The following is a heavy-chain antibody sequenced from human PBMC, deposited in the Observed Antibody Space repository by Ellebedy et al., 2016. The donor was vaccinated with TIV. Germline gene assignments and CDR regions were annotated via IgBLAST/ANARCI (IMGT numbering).Heavy chain of an antibody. V-gene: IGHV3-23*01. CDR1: GFTFSSYS. CDR2: ISGSGGTT. CDR3: AKTRGHIAVAGAFDY. D-gene: IGHD6-19*01. Sequence: GESLKISCAASGFTFSSYSMIWVRQAPGKGLQWVSTISGSGGTTYYADSVKGRFTISRDNSKNTLFLQMNSLRAEDTAVYYCAKTRGHIAVAGAFDYWGQGTLVTVSS. J-gene: IGHJ4*02.